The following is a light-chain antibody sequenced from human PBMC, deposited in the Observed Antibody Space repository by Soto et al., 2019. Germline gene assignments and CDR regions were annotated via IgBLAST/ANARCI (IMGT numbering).Light chain of an antibody. CDR1: QNINTY. V-gene: IGKV1-39*01. Sequence: DIQMTQSPSSLSASVGDRVSITCRASQNINTYLNWYQHKPGRAPKLLIYGATNLQTRVTSRFTRSSCGTDFTLSIVGVQPNDAATYSWQQSFSYCSSFGQGTNLEIK. CDR2: GAT. CDR3: QQSFSYCSS. J-gene: IGKJ2*01.